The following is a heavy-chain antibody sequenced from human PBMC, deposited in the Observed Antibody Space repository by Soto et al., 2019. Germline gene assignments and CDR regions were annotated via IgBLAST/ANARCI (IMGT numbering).Heavy chain of an antibody. V-gene: IGHV4-59*08. J-gene: IGHJ4*02. Sequence: SETLSLTCTVSGGSIRHSYCGWIRQSPGKGLEWIGYIYCTGTTKYNPTLKSRVTISVDSSKNQFSLKLDSVTAADTAVYYCARLGDYYQAFDSWGQGTLVTVSS. CDR3: ARLGDYYQAFDS. CDR1: GGSIRHSY. D-gene: IGHD3-22*01. CDR2: IYCTGTT.